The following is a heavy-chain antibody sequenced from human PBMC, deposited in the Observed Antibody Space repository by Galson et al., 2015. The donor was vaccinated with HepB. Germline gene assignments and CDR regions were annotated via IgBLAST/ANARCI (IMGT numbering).Heavy chain of an antibody. CDR3: ARGGASRYSS. D-gene: IGHD5-12*01. CDR1: GGSFSGYY. CDR2: ISPSGST. J-gene: IGHJ5*02. V-gene: IGHV4-34*01. Sequence: LSLTCAVYGGSFSGYYLTWIRQAPGRGLQWIGEISPSGSTDYNPSLKSRVSMSVDTSKNQFSLKLSSVTAADTALYYCARGGASRYSSWGQGTLVTVSS.